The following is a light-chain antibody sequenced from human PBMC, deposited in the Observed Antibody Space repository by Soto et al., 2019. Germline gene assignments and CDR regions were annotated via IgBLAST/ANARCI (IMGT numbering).Light chain of an antibody. V-gene: IGKV3-20*01. J-gene: IGKJ1*01. Sequence: ENVLTQSPGILSLSPGERATLSCRASQSVSSNTLAWYQQKPGQAPRLLIYGASSRATGIPDRFSGSASGTDFALTISRLEPEDSAVYYCQEYGTSRTFGQGTKVEIK. CDR3: QEYGTSRT. CDR1: QSVSSNT. CDR2: GAS.